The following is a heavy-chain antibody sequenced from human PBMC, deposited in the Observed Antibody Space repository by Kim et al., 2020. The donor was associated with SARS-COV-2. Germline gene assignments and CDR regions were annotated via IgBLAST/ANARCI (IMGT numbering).Heavy chain of an antibody. V-gene: IGHV3-23*01. CDR3: AKGYDTSGYYWFDP. CDR1: GFTFSNYA. D-gene: IGHD3-22*01. Sequence: GGSLRLSCAASGFTFSNYAMGWVRQAPGKGLEWVSAISASGGNTYYADSVKGRFTISRDNSKNTLYLQMNSLRAEDTAVYYCAKGYDTSGYYWFDPWGQGTLVTVSS. J-gene: IGHJ5*02. CDR2: ISASGGNT.